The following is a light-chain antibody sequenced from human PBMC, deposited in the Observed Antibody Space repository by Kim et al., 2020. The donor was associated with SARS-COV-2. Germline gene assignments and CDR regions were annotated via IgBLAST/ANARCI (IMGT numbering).Light chain of an antibody. CDR2: DAS. CDR1: QSISMW. V-gene: IGKV1-5*01. Sequence: SASVGDRVTITCRASQSISMWLAWYQQKAGKATKLVVYDASSLESGVPSRFRGSGSGTEFTLTISSLQPDDFATYYCLQYNGNSYTFGQGTKLEI. CDR3: LQYNGNSYT. J-gene: IGKJ2*01.